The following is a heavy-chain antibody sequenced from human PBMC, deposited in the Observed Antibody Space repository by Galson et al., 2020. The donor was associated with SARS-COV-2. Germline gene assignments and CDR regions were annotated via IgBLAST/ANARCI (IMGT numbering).Heavy chain of an antibody. D-gene: IGHD3-16*02. J-gene: IGHJ3*02. CDR3: ASEGLRLGELSLYAFDI. CDR1: GGPISSSSYY. Sequence: AQASETLSLTCTVSGGPISSSSYYWGWIRQPPGKGLEWIGRIYYSGSTYYNPSLKSRVTISVDTSKNQFSLKLSSVTAADTAVYYCASEGLRLGELSLYAFDIWGQGTMVTVSA. CDR2: IYYSGST. V-gene: IGHV4-39*07.